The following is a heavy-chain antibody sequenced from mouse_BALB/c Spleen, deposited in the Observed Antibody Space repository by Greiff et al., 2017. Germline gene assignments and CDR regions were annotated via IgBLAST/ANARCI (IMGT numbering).Heavy chain of an antibody. CDR3: ALWAWFAY. D-gene: IGHD6-1*01. J-gene: IGHJ3*01. V-gene: IGHV1-9*01. Sequence: VNVVESGAELMKPGASVKISCKATGYTFSSYWIEWVKQRPGHGLEWIGEILPGSGSTNYNEKFKGKATFTADTSSNTAYMQLSSLTSEDSAVYYCALWAWFAYWGQGTLVTVSA. CDR1: GYTFSSYW. CDR2: ILPGSGST.